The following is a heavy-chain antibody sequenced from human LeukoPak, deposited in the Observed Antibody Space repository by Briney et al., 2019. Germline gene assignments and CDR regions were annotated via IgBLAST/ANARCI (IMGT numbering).Heavy chain of an antibody. J-gene: IGHJ4*02. Sequence: GGSLRPSCAASGFTFSSYWMSWVRQAPGKGLEWVANIKKDGSEKYYVDSVKGRFTISRDNAKNSLYLQMNSLRAEDRAVYYCARVAAVAGTGVDYFDYWGQGTLVTVSS. CDR2: IKKDGSEK. V-gene: IGHV3-7*01. D-gene: IGHD6-19*01. CDR3: ARVAAVAGTGVDYFDY. CDR1: GFTFSSYW.